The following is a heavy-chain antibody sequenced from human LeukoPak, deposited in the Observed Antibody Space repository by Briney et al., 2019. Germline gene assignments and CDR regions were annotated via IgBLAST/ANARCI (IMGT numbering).Heavy chain of an antibody. CDR2: IRYDGSNK. J-gene: IGHJ4*02. CDR3: ARGGVVGAPYYFDY. D-gene: IGHD1-26*01. V-gene: IGHV3-30*02. Sequence: GGSLRLSCAASGFTFSSYGMHWVRQAPGKGLEWVAFIRYDGSNKYYADSVKGRFTISRDNSKNTLYLQMNSLRAEDTAMYYCARGGVVGAPYYFDYWGQGTLVTVSS. CDR1: GFTFSSYG.